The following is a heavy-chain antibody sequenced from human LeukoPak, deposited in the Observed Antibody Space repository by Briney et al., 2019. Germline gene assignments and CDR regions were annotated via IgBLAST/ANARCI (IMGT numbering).Heavy chain of an antibody. CDR1: GGSISSSSYY. CDR3: ARHRGGGLENRVSIDY. CDR2: IYYSGST. J-gene: IGHJ4*02. D-gene: IGHD1-14*01. Sequence: PSETLSLTCTVSGGSISSSSYYWGWIRQPPGKGLEWIGSIYYSGSTYYNPSLKSRVTISVDTSENQFSLKLSSVTAADTAVYYCARHRGGGLENRVSIDYWGQGTLVTVSS. V-gene: IGHV4-39*01.